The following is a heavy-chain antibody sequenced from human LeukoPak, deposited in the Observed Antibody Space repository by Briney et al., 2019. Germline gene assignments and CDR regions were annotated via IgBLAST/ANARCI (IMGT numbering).Heavy chain of an antibody. D-gene: IGHD3-22*01. Sequence: PSETLSFTCAVYGGSFSGYYWSWIRQPPGKGLEWIGYIYYSGSTNYNPSLKSRVTISVDTSKNQFSLKLSSVTAADTAVYYCARGAPYYYDSSGYYFLDYWGQGTLVTVSS. J-gene: IGHJ4*02. CDR1: GGSFSGYY. CDR3: ARGAPYYYDSSGYYFLDY. CDR2: IYYSGST. V-gene: IGHV4-59*01.